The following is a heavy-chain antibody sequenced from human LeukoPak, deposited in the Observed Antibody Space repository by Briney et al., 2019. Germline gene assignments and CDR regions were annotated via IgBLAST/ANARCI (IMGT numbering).Heavy chain of an antibody. CDR3: ARDGAGIVLMVYATPGNYFDY. J-gene: IGHJ4*02. V-gene: IGHV1-2*02. CDR1: GYTFTGYY. Sequence: GESLKISCKASGYTFTGYYMHWVRQAPGQGLEWMGWINPNSGGTNYAQKFQGRVTMTRDTSISTAYMELSRLRSDDTAVYYCARDGAGIVLMVYATPGNYFDYWGQGTLVTVSS. D-gene: IGHD2-8*01. CDR2: INPNSGGT.